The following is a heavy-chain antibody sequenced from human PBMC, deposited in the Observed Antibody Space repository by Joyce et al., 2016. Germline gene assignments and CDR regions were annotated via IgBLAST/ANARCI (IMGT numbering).Heavy chain of an antibody. CDR1: GFTLSGSS. CDR3: SNYDLWSGYSPSRDV. CDR2: IRSKANGDAT. D-gene: IGHD3-3*01. Sequence: EVQLVESGGGLVQPGGSLKLSCAVSGFTLSGSSVHWGRQASGKGVEGVGRIRSKANGDATAYAASVKGRFSISRDDSKNTAYLQMNSLKTEDTAVYYCSNYDLWSGYSPSRDVWGQGSTVTVSS. V-gene: IGHV3-73*02. J-gene: IGHJ6*02.